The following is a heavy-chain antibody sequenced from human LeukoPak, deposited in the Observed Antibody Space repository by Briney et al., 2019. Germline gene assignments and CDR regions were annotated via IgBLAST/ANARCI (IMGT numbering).Heavy chain of an antibody. V-gene: IGHV4-59*01. Sequence: SETLSLTCTVSGGSISSYYWSWIRQPPGKGLEWIGYIYYSGSTNYNPSLKSRVTISVDTSKNQFSLKLSSVTAADTAVYYCARSPLGVGATRYYFDYWGQGTLVTVSS. J-gene: IGHJ4*02. CDR1: GGSISSYY. CDR2: IYYSGST. D-gene: IGHD1-26*01. CDR3: ARSPLGVGATRYYFDY.